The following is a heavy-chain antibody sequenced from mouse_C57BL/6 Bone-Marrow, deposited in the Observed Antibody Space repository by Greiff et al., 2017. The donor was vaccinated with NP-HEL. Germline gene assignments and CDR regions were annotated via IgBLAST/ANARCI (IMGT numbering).Heavy chain of an antibody. V-gene: IGHV1-55*01. D-gene: IGHD1-1*01. CDR3: AGCYDGSSRWYFDY. Sequence: QVQLQQPGAELVKPGASVKMSCKASGYTFTSYWITWVKQRPGQGLEWIGDIYPGSGSTNYNEKFKSKATLTVDTSSSTAYMQLSSLTSEDSAVYYCAGCYDGSSRWYFDYWGQGTTLTVSS. CDR2: IYPGSGST. CDR1: GYTFTSYW. J-gene: IGHJ2*01.